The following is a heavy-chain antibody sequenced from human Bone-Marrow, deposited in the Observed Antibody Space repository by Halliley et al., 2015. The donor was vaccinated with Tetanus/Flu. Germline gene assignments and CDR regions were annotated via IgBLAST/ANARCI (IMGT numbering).Heavy chain of an antibody. CDR2: IHHNGTT. Sequence: GLEWIGEIHHNGTTNYNPSPKGRVPMSVDKSKFQFSLRLDSVTAADTAVYYCARTTYGGFDPWGQGTMVTVSS. CDR3: ARTTYGGFDP. D-gene: IGHD1-1*01. V-gene: IGHV4-4*02. J-gene: IGHJ5*02.